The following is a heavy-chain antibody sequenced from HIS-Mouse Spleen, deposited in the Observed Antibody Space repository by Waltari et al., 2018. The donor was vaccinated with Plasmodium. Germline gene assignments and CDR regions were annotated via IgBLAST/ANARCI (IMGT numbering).Heavy chain of an antibody. CDR1: GFPFSVYC. CDR3: AKEVLGYYDFWSRPDY. J-gene: IGHJ4*02. CDR2: ISYDGSNK. D-gene: IGHD3-3*01. Sequence: QVQLVESGGGVVQPGRSLRLSFAASGFPFSVYCMHWVRQAPGKGLEWVAVISYDGSNKYYADSVKGRFTISRDNSKNTLYLQMNSLRAEDTAVYYCAKEVLGYYDFWSRPDYWGQGTLVTVSS. V-gene: IGHV3-30*18.